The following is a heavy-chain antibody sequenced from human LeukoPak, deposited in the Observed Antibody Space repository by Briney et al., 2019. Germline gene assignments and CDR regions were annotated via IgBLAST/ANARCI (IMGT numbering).Heavy chain of an antibody. CDR1: RYILTGYF. J-gene: IGHJ3*01. D-gene: IGHD3-16*02. V-gene: IGHV1-2*02. CDR3: AREMPADGIVYSQLAPNV. Sequence: GASVKVSCKGSRYILTGYFINWVRQAPGQGPEWMGWINPNGGGTNYAQNFQGRVIMTRETSISTAYMYLSMLKSDDTAFYCWAREMPADGIVYSQLAPNVWSKGTMVTVSS. CDR2: INPNGGGT.